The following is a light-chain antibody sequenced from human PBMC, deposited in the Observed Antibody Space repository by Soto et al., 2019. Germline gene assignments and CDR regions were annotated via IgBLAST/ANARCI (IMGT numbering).Light chain of an antibody. V-gene: IGKV3D-15*01. CDR2: GAS. CDR1: QSVSNN. CDR3: QQHHNLPFT. J-gene: IGKJ3*01. Sequence: EIVMTQSPATLSVSPGERATLSCRASQSVSNNLAWYQQKHGQAPRLLIYGASTRATGIPARFSGSGAGTEFTLTISSLQSEDFAVYYCQQHHNLPFTFGPGTKVAI.